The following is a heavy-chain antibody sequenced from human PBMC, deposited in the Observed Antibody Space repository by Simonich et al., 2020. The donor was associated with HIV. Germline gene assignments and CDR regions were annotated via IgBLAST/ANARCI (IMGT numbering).Heavy chain of an antibody. J-gene: IGHJ5*02. CDR3: ATVVVLPAATRGTWFDP. Sequence: QVQLVQSGAEVKKPGASVKVSCKASGYTFSGYYMYWVRQAPGQGVKCMRRRNPNSGAKNYAQNFQGRVTMTRDTSISTAYMELSSLRSEDTAMYYCATVVVLPAATRGTWFDPWGQGTLVTVSS. V-gene: IGHV1-2*06. CDR1: GYTFSGYY. CDR2: RNPNSGAK. D-gene: IGHD2-2*01.